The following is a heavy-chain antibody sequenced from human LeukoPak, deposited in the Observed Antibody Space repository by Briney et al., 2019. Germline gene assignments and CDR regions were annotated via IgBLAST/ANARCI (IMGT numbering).Heavy chain of an antibody. V-gene: IGHV3-30*04. CDR2: ISYDGSNK. D-gene: IGHD2-2*01. Sequence: GRSLRLSCAASGFTFSSYAMHWVRQAPGKGLEWVAVISYDGSNKYYADSVKGRFTISRDNSKNTLYLRMNSLRAEDTAVYYCARDPRVSIVVVPAAGGWFDPWGQGTLVTVSS. J-gene: IGHJ5*02. CDR3: ARDPRVSIVVVPAAGGWFDP. CDR1: GFTFSSYA.